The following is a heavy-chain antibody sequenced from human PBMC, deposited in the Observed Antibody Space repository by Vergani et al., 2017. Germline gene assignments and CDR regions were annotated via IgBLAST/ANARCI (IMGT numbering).Heavy chain of an antibody. CDR3: ARDLPPYSSGPLAY. J-gene: IGHJ4*02. Sequence: EVQLVESGGGLVQPGRSLRLSCAASGFTFDDYAMHWVRQAPGKGLEWVSGISWNSGSIGYADSVKGRFTISRDNAKNSLYLQMNSLRAEDTAVYYCARDLPPYSSGPLAYWGQGTLVTVSS. D-gene: IGHD6-19*01. CDR2: ISWNSGSI. CDR1: GFTFDDYA. V-gene: IGHV3-9*01.